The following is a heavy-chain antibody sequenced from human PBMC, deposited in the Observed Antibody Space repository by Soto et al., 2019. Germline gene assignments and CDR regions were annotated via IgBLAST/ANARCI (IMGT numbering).Heavy chain of an antibody. CDR3: TADRGYSGYVAYYYYMDV. CDR2: IKSKTDGGTT. D-gene: IGHD5-12*01. V-gene: IGHV3-15*01. Sequence: EVQLVESGGGLVKPGGSLRLSCAASGFTFSNAWMSWVRQAPGKGLEWVGRIKSKTDGGTTNYAAPVKGRFTISRDDSINTLYLQMNSLKTEDTAVYYCTADRGYSGYVAYYYYMDVWGKGTTVTVSS. CDR1: GFTFSNAW. J-gene: IGHJ6*03.